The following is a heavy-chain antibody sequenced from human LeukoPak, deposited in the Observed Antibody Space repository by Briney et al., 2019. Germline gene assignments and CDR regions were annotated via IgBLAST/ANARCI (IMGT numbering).Heavy chain of an antibody. D-gene: IGHD6-19*01. J-gene: IGHJ4*02. CDR3: ATSSGWYRFFDY. CDR1: GFTFSSYE. V-gene: IGHV3-48*03. Sequence: GGSLTLSCAASGFTFSSYEMNWVRQAPGKGLEWVSYISSSGSTIYYADSVKGRFTISRDNAKNSLYLRMNSLRAEDTAVYYCATSSGWYRFFDYWGQGTLVTVSS. CDR2: ISSSGSTI.